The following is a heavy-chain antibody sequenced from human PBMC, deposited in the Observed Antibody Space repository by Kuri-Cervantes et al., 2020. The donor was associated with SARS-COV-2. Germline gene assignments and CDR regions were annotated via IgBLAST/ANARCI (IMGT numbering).Heavy chain of an antibody. Sequence: GESLKISCAASGFTFSDYYMTWIRQAPGKGLEWVSYISSSGSTMYYADSVKGRFTISRDNAKNSLYLQMNSLRPEDTAVYYCARDPHGIVVVVAGVEYWGQGTLVTVSS. CDR2: ISSSGSTM. J-gene: IGHJ4*02. CDR3: ARDPHGIVVVVAGVEY. CDR1: GFTFSDYY. V-gene: IGHV3-11*04. D-gene: IGHD2-15*01.